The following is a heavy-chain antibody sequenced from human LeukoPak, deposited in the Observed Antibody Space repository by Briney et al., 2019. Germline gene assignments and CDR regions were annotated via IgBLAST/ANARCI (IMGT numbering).Heavy chain of an antibody. J-gene: IGHJ4*02. CDR3: AKWGDFDILTGYYVSDF. CDR2: ITGSGDTT. V-gene: IGHV3-23*01. D-gene: IGHD3-9*01. CDR1: GFTFRNYA. Sequence: GGSLRLSCAASGFTFRNYAMSWVRQAPGKGLEWVSAITGSGDTTYYADSVKGRFTISRDNSKNTLYVEMNTLRAEDTAVYYCAKWGDFDILTGYYVSDFWGQGTLVTVSS.